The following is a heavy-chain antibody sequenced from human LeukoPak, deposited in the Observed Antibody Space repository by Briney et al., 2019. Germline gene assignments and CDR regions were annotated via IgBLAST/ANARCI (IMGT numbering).Heavy chain of an antibody. V-gene: IGHV3-48*04. CDR1: GFTFSNYG. D-gene: IGHD1-14*01. CDR3: ARVTTRDAFDI. J-gene: IGHJ3*02. Sequence: HPGGSLRLSCAASGFTFSNYGMSWVRQAPGKGLEWVSYISSSGSTIYYADSVKGRFTISRDNAKNSLYLQMNSLRAEDTAVYYCARVTTRDAFDIWGQGTMVTVSS. CDR2: ISSSGSTI.